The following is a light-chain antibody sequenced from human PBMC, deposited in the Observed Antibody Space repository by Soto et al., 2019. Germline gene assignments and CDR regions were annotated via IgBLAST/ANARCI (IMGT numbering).Light chain of an antibody. CDR2: KAS. V-gene: IGKV1-5*03. Sequence: DIQMTQSPSTLSGSVGDRVTITCRASQTISSWLAWYQQKPGKAPKLLIYKASTLKSGVPSRFSGSGSGTEFTLTNSSLQPDVFATYYCHHYNSYSEAFGQGTKVELK. CDR1: QTISSW. J-gene: IGKJ1*01. CDR3: HHYNSYSEA.